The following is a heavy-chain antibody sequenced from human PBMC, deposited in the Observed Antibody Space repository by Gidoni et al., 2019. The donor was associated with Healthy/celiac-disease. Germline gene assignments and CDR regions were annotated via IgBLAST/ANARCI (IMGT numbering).Heavy chain of an antibody. CDR2: ISYDGSNK. V-gene: IGHV3-30*03. CDR1: GLTFSSYG. CDR3: SSGWDYYYYGMDV. D-gene: IGHD6-19*01. J-gene: IGHJ6*02. Sequence: QVQLVESGGGVVQPGRSLRLSCAASGLTFSSYGMHWVRQAPGKGLEWVAVISYDGSNKYYADSVKGRFTISRDNSKNTLYLQMNSLRAEDTAVYYCSSGWDYYYYGMDVWGQGTTVTVSS.